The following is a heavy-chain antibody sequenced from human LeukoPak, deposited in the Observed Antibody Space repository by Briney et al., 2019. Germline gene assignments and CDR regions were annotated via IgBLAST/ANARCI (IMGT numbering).Heavy chain of an antibody. CDR2: IWYDGTNK. CDR3: ARDFGYGHDY. CDR1: GFTFSGYG. Sequence: PGRSLRLSCAASGFTFSGYGMHWVRQAPGKGLEGVAVIWYDGTNKYYADSVKGRFTISGDNSKNTLYLQMNSLRVEDTAVYYCARDFGYGHDYWGQGTLVTVSS. J-gene: IGHJ4*02. D-gene: IGHD5-18*01. V-gene: IGHV3-33*01.